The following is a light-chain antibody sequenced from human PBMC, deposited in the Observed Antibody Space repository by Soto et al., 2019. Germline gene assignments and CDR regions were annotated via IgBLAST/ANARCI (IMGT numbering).Light chain of an antibody. CDR3: QHYNDWPQT. CDR1: QSVSTN. CDR2: GAS. J-gene: IGKJ1*01. V-gene: IGKV3-15*01. Sequence: EIAMTQSPGTLSLSPGERATLSCRASQSVSTNLAWYQQIPGQAPRLLIYGASTRATGIPARFSGSGSGTEFTLAISSLQSEDFAVYYCQHYNDWPQTFGLGTKVEIK.